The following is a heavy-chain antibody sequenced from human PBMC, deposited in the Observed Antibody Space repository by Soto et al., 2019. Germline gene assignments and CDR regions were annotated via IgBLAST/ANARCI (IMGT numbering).Heavy chain of an antibody. J-gene: IGHJ4*02. D-gene: IGHD6-19*01. Sequence: EVQLVESGGGLIQPGGSLRLSCAASGFTVSSKYMTWVRQAPGKGLEWVSVIYGGGTTYYADSVKGRFTISRDNSKNPLYLKTNSLGAEDTAVYYCVQTTGWPGFDFWGEGSVVTVSS. CDR1: GFTVSSKY. CDR3: VQTTGWPGFDF. CDR2: IYGGGTT. V-gene: IGHV3-53*01.